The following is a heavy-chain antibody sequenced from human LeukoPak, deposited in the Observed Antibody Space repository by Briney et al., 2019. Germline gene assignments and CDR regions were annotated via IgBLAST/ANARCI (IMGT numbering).Heavy chain of an antibody. CDR2: IYYSGST. D-gene: IGHD3-10*01. V-gene: IGHV4-39*07. Sequence: SETLSLTCTVSGGSISSSSYYWGWIRQPPGKGLEWIGSIYYSGSTYYNPSLKSRVTISVDTSKNQFSLKLSSVTAADTAVYYCARSRITMVRGVIIRGPFDYWGQGTLVTVSS. CDR1: GGSISSSSYY. CDR3: ARSRITMVRGVIIRGPFDY. J-gene: IGHJ4*02.